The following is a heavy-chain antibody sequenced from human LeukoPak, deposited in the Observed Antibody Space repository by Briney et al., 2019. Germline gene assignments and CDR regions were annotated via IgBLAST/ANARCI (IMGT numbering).Heavy chain of an antibody. D-gene: IGHD3-10*01. V-gene: IGHV4-59*12. Sequence: PSETLSLTCTVSGGSISSYYWSWIRQPPGKGLEWIGYIYYSGSTNYNPSLKSRVTISVDTSKNQFSLKLSSLSAADTAVYYCARAGGFTILRGVVNNWFDPWGQGTLVTVSS. J-gene: IGHJ5*02. CDR1: GGSISSYY. CDR2: IYYSGST. CDR3: ARAGGFTILRGVVNNWFDP.